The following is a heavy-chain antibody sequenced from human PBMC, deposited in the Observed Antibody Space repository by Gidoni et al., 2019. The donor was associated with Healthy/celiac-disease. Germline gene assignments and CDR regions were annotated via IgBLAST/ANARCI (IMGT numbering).Heavy chain of an antibody. CDR3: ASVDYYDSSGVDY. V-gene: IGHV3-48*02. Sequence: EVQLVESGGGLVQPGGSLRLSCAASGFTFSSYSMNWVRQAPGKGLEWVSYISSSSSTIYYADSVKGRFTISRDNAKNSLYLQMNSLRDEDTAVYYCASVDYYDSSGVDYWGQGTLVTVSS. CDR1: GFTFSSYS. J-gene: IGHJ4*02. CDR2: ISSSSSTI. D-gene: IGHD3-22*01.